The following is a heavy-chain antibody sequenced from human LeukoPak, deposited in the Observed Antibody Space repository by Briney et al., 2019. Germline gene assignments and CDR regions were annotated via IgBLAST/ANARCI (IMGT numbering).Heavy chain of an antibody. CDR2: ISSNGDST. CDR3: ARARMPSGDLYYYGMDV. Sequence: GGSLRLSCAASGFTFSSYAMHWVRQAPGKGLEYVSAISSNGDSTYYANSVKGRFTISRDNSKNTLYLQMGSLRPENMAVYYCARARMPSGDLYYYGMDVWGQGTTVTVSS. J-gene: IGHJ6*02. V-gene: IGHV3-64*01. CDR1: GFTFSSYA. D-gene: IGHD3-10*01.